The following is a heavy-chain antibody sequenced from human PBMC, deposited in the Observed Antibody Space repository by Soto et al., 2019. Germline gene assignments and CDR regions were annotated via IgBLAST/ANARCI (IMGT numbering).Heavy chain of an antibody. CDR3: AKADGEQWLVPHLDN. D-gene: IGHD6-19*01. J-gene: IGHJ4*02. CDR2: ISCCGGST. CDR1: GFNFKKFA. Sequence: EVQLLESGGGVVQPGGSLRLSCVASGFNFKKFAIAWVRQAPGEGLEWVSGISCCGGSTSYADSVKGRFSIARDDSKNTLSLQMNSLRVEYTAQYYCAKADGEQWLVPHLDNWGQGTLVTVS. V-gene: IGHV3-23*01.